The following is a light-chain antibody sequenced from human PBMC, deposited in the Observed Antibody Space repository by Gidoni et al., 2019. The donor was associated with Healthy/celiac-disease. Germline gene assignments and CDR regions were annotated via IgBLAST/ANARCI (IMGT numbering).Light chain of an antibody. CDR2: SAS. CDR3: QQSYGTPQT. CDR1: QSISSY. Sequence: DIQMTQSPSSLSASVGDRVNITCRASQSISSYLNWYQQKPGKAPKLLIYSASSLQGGVPSRFSGSGSGTDFTHTISSLQPDDFTTYYCQQSYGTPQTFGQGTKLGIK. V-gene: IGKV1-39*01. J-gene: IGKJ2*01.